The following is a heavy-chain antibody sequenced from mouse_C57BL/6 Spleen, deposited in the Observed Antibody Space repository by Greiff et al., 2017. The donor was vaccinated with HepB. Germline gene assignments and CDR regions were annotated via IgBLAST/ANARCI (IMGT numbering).Heavy chain of an antibody. CDR3: ARGRRYYAMDY. V-gene: IGHV1-55*01. J-gene: IGHJ4*01. CDR1: GYTFTSYW. CDR2: IYPGSGST. Sequence: QVQLQQSGAELVKPGASVKMSCKASGYTFTSYWITWVKQRPGQGLEWIGDIYPGSGSTNYNEKFKSKATLTVDTSSSTAYMQLSSLTSEDSAVYYCARGRRYYAMDYWGQGTSVTVSS.